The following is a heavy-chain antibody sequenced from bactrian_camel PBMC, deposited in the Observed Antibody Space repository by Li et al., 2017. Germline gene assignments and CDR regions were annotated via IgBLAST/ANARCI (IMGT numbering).Heavy chain of an antibody. V-gene: IGHV3S11*01. CDR1: GFAFSDSD. J-gene: IGHJ6*01. Sequence: DVQLVESGGGLVQPGTSLRLSCAASGFAFSDSDMNWVRQAPGKGLEWVSGIGSEGTNTCFTDSVKGRFTISRDNTKNTVYLQMASLKSEDMALYYCVPRIASTNSDPLEDFTYWGQGTQVTVS. CDR2: IGSEGTNT. CDR3: VPRIASTNSDPLEDFTY. D-gene: IGHD4*01.